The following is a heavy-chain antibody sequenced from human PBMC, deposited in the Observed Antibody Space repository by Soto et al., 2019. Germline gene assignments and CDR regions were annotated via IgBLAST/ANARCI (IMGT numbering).Heavy chain of an antibody. CDR3: ARVIVPQVSTMGGMDV. CDR2: IYTSGST. D-gene: IGHD2-21*01. V-gene: IGHV4-4*07. CDR1: GGSISSYY. J-gene: IGHJ6*02. Sequence: PSETLSLTCTVSGGSISSYYCSWIRQPAGKGLEWIGRIYTSGSTNYNPSFEGQVTMSVDKSVNTASLLLNSLKASDTAIYFCARVIVPQVSTMGGMDVWGQGTTVTVSS.